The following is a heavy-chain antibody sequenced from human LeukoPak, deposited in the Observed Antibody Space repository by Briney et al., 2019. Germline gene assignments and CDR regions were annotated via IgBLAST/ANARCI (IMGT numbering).Heavy chain of an antibody. CDR1: GFTFSSYG. CDR3: ARLCIVGTKSAFDI. D-gene: IGHD1-26*01. J-gene: IGHJ3*02. Sequence: GGSLRLSCAASGFTFSSYGMNWVRQAPGKGLEWVSFISSSSSYINYADSVKGRFTISRDNAKKSLYLQMNSLRAEDTAVYYCARLCIVGTKSAFDIWGQGTMVTVSS. CDR2: ISSSSSYI. V-gene: IGHV3-21*01.